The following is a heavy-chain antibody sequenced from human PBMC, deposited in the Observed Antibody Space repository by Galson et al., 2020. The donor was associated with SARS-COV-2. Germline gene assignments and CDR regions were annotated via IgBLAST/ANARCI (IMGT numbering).Heavy chain of an antibody. CDR2: IYASGST. Sequence: SETLSLTCTVSGGSISVSSFYWNWIRQPAGKELEWIGRIYASGSTNYNPSLKSRVTIFVDTSKNQFSLNLTSLTAADTALYYCARGGDWELSSYAFDIWGQGTLVTVSS. CDR1: GGSISVSSFY. CDR3: ARGGDWELSSYAFDI. J-gene: IGHJ3*02. D-gene: IGHD1-7*01. V-gene: IGHV4-61*02.